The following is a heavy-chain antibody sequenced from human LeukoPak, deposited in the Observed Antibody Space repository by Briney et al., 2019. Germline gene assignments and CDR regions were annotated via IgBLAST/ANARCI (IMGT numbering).Heavy chain of an antibody. CDR1: GGSFSGYY. Sequence: PSETLSLTCAVYGGSFSGYYWSWIRQPPGKGLEWIGEISHSGSTNYNPSLKSRVTISVDTSKNQFSLKLSSVTAADTAVYYCAGGFPPDIVVVVAGINAFDIWGQGTMVTVSS. CDR3: AGGFPPDIVVVVAGINAFDI. D-gene: IGHD2-15*01. J-gene: IGHJ3*02. V-gene: IGHV4-34*01. CDR2: ISHSGST.